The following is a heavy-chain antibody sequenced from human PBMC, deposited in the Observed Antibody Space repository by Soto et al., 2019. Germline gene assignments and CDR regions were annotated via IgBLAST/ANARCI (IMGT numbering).Heavy chain of an antibody. J-gene: IGHJ5*02. CDR2: FDPEDGET. V-gene: IGHV1-24*01. CDR3: ATVRYYGSDPEYNWFDP. D-gene: IGHD3-10*01. Sequence: VSVKVSCKVSGYTLTELSMHWVRQAPGKGLEWMGGFDPEDGETIYAQKFQGRVTMTEDTSTDTAYMELSSLRSEDTAVYYCATVRYYGSDPEYNWFDPWGQGTLVTVSS. CDR1: GYTLTELS.